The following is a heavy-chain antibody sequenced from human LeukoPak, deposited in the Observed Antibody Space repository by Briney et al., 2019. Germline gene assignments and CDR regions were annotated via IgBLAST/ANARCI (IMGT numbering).Heavy chain of an antibody. V-gene: IGHV4-39*01. CDR1: GGSVSTNHYY. J-gene: IGHJ6*02. CDR3: ARGNYGSGSYSRYYYYYYGMDV. CDR2: IYHSGSV. Sequence: PSETLSLTCTVSGGSVSTNHYYWGWIRQPPGKGLDWIGSIYHSGSVYYIPSLRSRATISVDTSKNQLSLKLSSVTAADTAVYYCARGNYGSGSYSRYYYYYYGMDVWGQGTTVTVSS. D-gene: IGHD3-10*01.